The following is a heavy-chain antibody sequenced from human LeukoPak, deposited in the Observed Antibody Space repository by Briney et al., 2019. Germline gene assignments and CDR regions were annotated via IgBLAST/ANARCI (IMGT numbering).Heavy chain of an antibody. J-gene: IGHJ6*03. CDR3: ARTNGIFGVVTQAYYYYMDV. Sequence: GASVKVSCKASGYTFTSYDINWVRQATGQGLEWMGWMNPNSGNTGYAQKFQGRVTITRNTSISTAYMELSSLRSEDTAVYYCARTNGIFGVVTQAYYYYMDVWGKGTTVTASS. CDR2: MNPNSGNT. D-gene: IGHD3-3*01. V-gene: IGHV1-8*03. CDR1: GYTFTSYD.